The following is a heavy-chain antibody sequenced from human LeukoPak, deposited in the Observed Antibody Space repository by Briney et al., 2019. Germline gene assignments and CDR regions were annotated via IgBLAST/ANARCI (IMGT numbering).Heavy chain of an antibody. J-gene: IGHJ4*02. D-gene: IGHD6-13*01. CDR2: INHSGST. V-gene: IGHV4-39*07. CDR1: GGSIISSSYY. Sequence: SETLSLTCSVSGGSIISSSYYWSWIRQPPGKGLEWIGEINHSGSTNYSPSLKSRVTISVDTSKNQFSLKLSSVTAAEMAVYYCARGLGIAAAGYFDYWGPGTLVTVSS. CDR3: ARGLGIAAAGYFDY.